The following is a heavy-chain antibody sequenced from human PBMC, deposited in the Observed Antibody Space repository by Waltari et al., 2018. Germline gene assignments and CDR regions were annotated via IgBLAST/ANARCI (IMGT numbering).Heavy chain of an antibody. CDR2: IFHTGST. Sequence: QLQLQESGPGLVQPSETLSLTCTVSGGSISNDSYYCAWIRQPPGKGLEWIGSIFHTGSTYYNPSLKSRVTVSQDTPKNQFSLKLSSVTAADTALYYCARATRIMITFGGVIAFDPWGQGTLVTVSS. CDR1: GGSISNDSYY. V-gene: IGHV4-39*01. D-gene: IGHD3-16*02. J-gene: IGHJ5*02. CDR3: ARATRIMITFGGVIAFDP.